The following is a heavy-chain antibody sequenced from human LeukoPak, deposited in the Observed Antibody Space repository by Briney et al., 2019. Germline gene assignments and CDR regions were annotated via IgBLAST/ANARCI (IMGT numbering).Heavy chain of an antibody. J-gene: IGHJ3*02. D-gene: IGHD2-2*01. CDR3: ARHTGAPRYCSSTSCPHDAFDI. V-gene: IGHV3-20*01. Sequence: PGGSLRLSCAASGFTFDDYGMSWVRQAPGKGLEWVSGINWNGGSTGYADSVKGRFTISRDKAKNSLYLQMNSLRAEDTALYHCARHTGAPRYCSSTSCPHDAFDIWGQGTMVTVSS. CDR1: GFTFDDYG. CDR2: INWNGGST.